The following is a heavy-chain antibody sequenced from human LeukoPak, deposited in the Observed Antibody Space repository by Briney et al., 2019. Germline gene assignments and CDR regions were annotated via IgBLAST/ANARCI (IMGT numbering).Heavy chain of an antibody. Sequence: KSSEALSLTCAVYGGSFSGYYWSWIRQPPGKGLEWIGEINHSGSINYNPSLKSRITISVDTSKNQFSLKLSSVTAADTAVYYCARGPGRRVVPADSYYYGMDVWGQGTTVTVSS. CDR1: GGSFSGYY. D-gene: IGHD2-2*01. J-gene: IGHJ6*02. CDR2: INHSGSI. V-gene: IGHV4-34*01. CDR3: ARGPGRRVVPADSYYYGMDV.